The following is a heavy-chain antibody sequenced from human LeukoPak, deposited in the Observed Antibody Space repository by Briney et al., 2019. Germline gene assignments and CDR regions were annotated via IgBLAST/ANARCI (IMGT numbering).Heavy chain of an antibody. D-gene: IGHD3-10*01. J-gene: IGHJ4*02. CDR1: GFTFSSHG. Sequence: GGSLRLSCAASGFTFSSHGMHWVRLAPGKGLEWVAVISYDGSDKYYADSVKGRFTISRDNSKNTLYLQMNSLRAEDTAVYYCAKDLSGTPTIDYWGQGTLVTVSS. V-gene: IGHV3-30*18. CDR3: AKDLSGTPTIDY. CDR2: ISYDGSDK.